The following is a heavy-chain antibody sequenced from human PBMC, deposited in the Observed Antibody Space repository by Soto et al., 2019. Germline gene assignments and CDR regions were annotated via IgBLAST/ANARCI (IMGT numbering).Heavy chain of an antibody. Sequence: VGSLRLSGAASRFSFSTYGMHWVRQAPGKGLDWVATISYNGDNHYYADSVKGRFTVSRDNSKDTLYLQMNSLRAEDTAVYYCAKDAEWLVPKYYYGLDVWGQGTTVTVSS. D-gene: IGHD6-19*01. V-gene: IGHV3-30*18. CDR3: AKDAEWLVPKYYYGLDV. CDR1: RFSFSTYG. J-gene: IGHJ6*02. CDR2: ISYNGDNH.